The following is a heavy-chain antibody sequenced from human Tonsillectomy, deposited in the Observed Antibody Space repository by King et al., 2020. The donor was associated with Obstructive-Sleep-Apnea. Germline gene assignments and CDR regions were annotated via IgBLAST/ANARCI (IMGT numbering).Heavy chain of an antibody. V-gene: IGHV2-70*01. J-gene: IGHJ5*02. Sequence: VTLKESGPALVKPTQTLTLTCTFSGFSLSTSGMCVSWIRQPPGKALEWLALIVWDDDKYYSTSLKTRLTISKDTSKNQVVLTMTNMDPVDTATYYCARSGYSYGWFDPWGQGTLVTVSS. CDR2: IVWDDDK. CDR3: ARSGYSYGWFDP. D-gene: IGHD5-18*01. CDR1: GFSLSTSGMC.